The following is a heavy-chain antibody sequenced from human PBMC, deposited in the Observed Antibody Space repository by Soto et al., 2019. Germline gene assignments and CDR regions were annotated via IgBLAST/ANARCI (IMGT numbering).Heavy chain of an antibody. CDR2: IYTSGST. Sequence: SETLSLTCTVSGGSISSYYWSWIRQPAGKGLEWIGRIYTSGSTNYNPSLKSRVTMSVDTSKNQFSLKLSSVTAADTAEYYCARDGWGYCSSTSCYFDYWGQGTLVTVSS. CDR3: ARDGWGYCSSTSCYFDY. J-gene: IGHJ4*02. CDR1: GGSISSYY. V-gene: IGHV4-4*07. D-gene: IGHD2-2*01.